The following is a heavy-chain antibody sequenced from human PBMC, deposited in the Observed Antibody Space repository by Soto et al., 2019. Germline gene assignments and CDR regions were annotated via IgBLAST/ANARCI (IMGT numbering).Heavy chain of an antibody. J-gene: IGHJ4*02. Sequence: QVRVVQSGAEVKKPGASVKVSCKTSGYTFNKYPIHWVRQAPGQGLEWMGWINPANGDTGYSQKFQDRVTISRDTSASTAYMELSSLRSEDTAVYYCARKDYYDSGMYYFDYWGQGTLVTVSS. CDR1: GYTFNKYP. CDR2: INPANGDT. V-gene: IGHV1-3*01. D-gene: IGHD3-22*01. CDR3: ARKDYYDSGMYYFDY.